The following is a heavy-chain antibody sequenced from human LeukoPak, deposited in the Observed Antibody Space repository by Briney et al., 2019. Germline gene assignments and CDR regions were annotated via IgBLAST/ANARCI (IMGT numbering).Heavy chain of an antibody. D-gene: IGHD1-26*01. CDR1: GFTFSDYI. Sequence: GRSLRLSCAASGFTFSDYIMSWIRQAPGRGLEWISYISTTGSTVYYADSVKGRFTISRDNAKNSLYLQMHSLRADDTAVYYCAREDTGSYSRAYYFDYWGQGTLVTVSS. V-gene: IGHV3-11*01. CDR3: AREDTGSYSRAYYFDY. CDR2: ISTTGSTV. J-gene: IGHJ4*02.